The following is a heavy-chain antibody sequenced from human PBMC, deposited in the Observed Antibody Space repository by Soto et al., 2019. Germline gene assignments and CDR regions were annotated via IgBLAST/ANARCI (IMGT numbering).Heavy chain of an antibody. CDR1: GGSISSYY. J-gene: IGHJ4*02. Sequence: PXETLSVSCTDSGGSISSYYWSWIRQPPGKGLEWIGYIYYSGSTNYKPSLKSRVTISVDTSKNQFSLKLGSVTAADTAVYYCARGPSSWTPHDDWGQGTLVTVSS. D-gene: IGHD6-13*01. V-gene: IGHV4-59*01. CDR3: ARGPSSWTPHDD. CDR2: IYYSGST.